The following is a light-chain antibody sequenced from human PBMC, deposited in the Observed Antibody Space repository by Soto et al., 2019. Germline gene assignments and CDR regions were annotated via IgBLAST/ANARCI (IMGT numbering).Light chain of an antibody. V-gene: IGLV1-40*01. J-gene: IGLJ1*01. CDR3: QSYDSSLSGYV. Sequence: SVLTQTPSVSGSPGQSGTSSCTGVSANIGAGYDVHWYQQLPGTAPKLLIFANNIRPSGVPDRFSGSKSGTSASLAITGLQAEDEADYYCQSYDSSLSGYVFGTGTKVTVL. CDR1: SANIGAGYD. CDR2: ANN.